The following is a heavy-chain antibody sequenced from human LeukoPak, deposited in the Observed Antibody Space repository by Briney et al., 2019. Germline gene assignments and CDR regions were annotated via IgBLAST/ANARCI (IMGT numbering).Heavy chain of an antibody. J-gene: IGHJ4*02. V-gene: IGHV3-11*01. CDR1: GFTFSDYY. Sequence: GGSLRLSRAASGFTFSDYYMSWIRQAPGKGLEWVSYISSSGSTIYYADSVKGRFTISRDNAKNSLYLQMNSLRAEDTAVYYCARDLLRYYDSSGYYDYWGQGTLVTVSS. CDR2: ISSSGSTI. CDR3: ARDLLRYYDSSGYYDY. D-gene: IGHD3-22*01.